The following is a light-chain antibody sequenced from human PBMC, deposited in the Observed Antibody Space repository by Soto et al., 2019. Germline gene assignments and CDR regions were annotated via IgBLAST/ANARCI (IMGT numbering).Light chain of an antibody. Sequence: VIMTQSQLFLPVSLGQASSMSCMSIGCVVYMDGNTYLNWFHQRPGQSPRRLIYKISNRDSGVPDRFSGSGSGTYFTLQISRVEAEDVGIYYCMQGTHWPLTFGQGTRLEIK. J-gene: IGKJ5*01. CDR1: GCVVYMDGNTY. CDR2: KIS. V-gene: IGKV2-30*01. CDR3: MQGTHWPLT.